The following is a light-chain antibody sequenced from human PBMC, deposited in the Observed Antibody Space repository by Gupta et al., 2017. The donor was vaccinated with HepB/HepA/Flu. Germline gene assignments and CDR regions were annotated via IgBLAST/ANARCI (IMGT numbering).Light chain of an antibody. J-gene: IGKJ4*01. CDR2: AAS. CDR3: QQSDNFPLT. Sequence: DIHMTQSPSSVSASVGDRVIITCRASQAIGNYLAWYRQKPGKAPELLIYAASSVQSGVPSRFSGSGSGTDFSFTISRMQPEDFATYYCQQSDNFPLTFGGGTKVEIK. CDR1: QAIGNY. V-gene: IGKV1-12*01.